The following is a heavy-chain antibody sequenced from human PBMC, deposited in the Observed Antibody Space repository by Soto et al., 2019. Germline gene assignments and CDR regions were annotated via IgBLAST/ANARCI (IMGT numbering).Heavy chain of an antibody. J-gene: IGHJ4*02. D-gene: IGHD3-16*01. CDR1: GFTFSTYW. Sequence: GGSLRLSCAASGFTFSTYWMSWVRQAPGKGLEWVASIHQDGSGKYYADSVKGRFTISRDNAKNSLYLQMNSLRVEDTAVYYCASHRWLKLCNYWGQGTLVTVSS. CDR2: IHQDGSGK. V-gene: IGHV3-7*05. CDR3: ASHRWLKLCNY.